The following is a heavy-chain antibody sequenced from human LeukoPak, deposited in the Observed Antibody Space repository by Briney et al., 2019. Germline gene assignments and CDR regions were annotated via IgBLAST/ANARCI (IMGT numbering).Heavy chain of an antibody. V-gene: IGHV3-30*18. Sequence: GGSLRLSCAASGFTFSSYGMHWVRQAPGKGLEWVAVISYDGSNKYYADSVKGRFTISRDNSKNTLYLQMNSLRAEDTAVYYCVKGGGSSWTSDYWGQGTLVTVSS. D-gene: IGHD6-13*01. J-gene: IGHJ4*02. CDR2: ISYDGSNK. CDR3: VKGGGSSWTSDY. CDR1: GFTFSSYG.